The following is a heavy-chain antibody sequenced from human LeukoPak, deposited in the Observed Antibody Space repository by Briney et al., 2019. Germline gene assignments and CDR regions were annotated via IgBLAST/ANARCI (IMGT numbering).Heavy chain of an antibody. CDR3: ATEVPGTMRFGEFMESYYFDY. D-gene: IGHD3-10*01. CDR2: FDPEDGET. J-gene: IGHJ4*02. Sequence: ASVKVSCKVSGYTLTELSMHWVRQAPGKGLEWMGGFDPEDGETIYAQKFQGRVTMTEDTSTDTAYMGLSSLRSEDTAVYYCATEVPGTMRFGEFMESYYFDYWGQGTLVTVSP. V-gene: IGHV1-24*01. CDR1: GYTLTELS.